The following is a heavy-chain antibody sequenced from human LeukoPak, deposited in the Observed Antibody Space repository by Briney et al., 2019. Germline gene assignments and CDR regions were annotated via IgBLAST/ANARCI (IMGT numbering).Heavy chain of an antibody. CDR2: INSDGSWT. V-gene: IGHV3-74*01. Sequence: GGSLRLSCVASGNYWMHWVRQAPGKGLVWVSHINSDGSWTSYADSVKGRFTMSRDNVKNTLYLQMNSLRVEDTAVYYCARDPRNVGLAPWGQGTLVTVSS. D-gene: IGHD2-15*01. J-gene: IGHJ5*02. CDR1: GNYW. CDR3: ARDPRNVGLAP.